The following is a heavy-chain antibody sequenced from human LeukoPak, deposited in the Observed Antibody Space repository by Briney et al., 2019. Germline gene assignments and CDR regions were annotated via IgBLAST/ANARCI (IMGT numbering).Heavy chain of an antibody. Sequence: PGGSLRLSCAASGFTFSSYEMNWVRQAPGKGLEWVSYISSSSSTIYYADSVKGRFTISRDNAKNSLYLQMHSLRAEDTAIYYCARRAATERGHSYGLDYWGQGTLVTVSS. CDR1: GFTFSSYE. CDR3: ARRAATERGHSYGLDY. J-gene: IGHJ4*02. CDR2: ISSSSSTI. V-gene: IGHV3-48*03. D-gene: IGHD5-18*01.